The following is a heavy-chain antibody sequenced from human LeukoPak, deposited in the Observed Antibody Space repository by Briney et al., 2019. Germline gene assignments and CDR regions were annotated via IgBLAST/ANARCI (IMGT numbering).Heavy chain of an antibody. J-gene: IGHJ4*02. Sequence: SETLSLTCAVSGDSISSSNWWSWVRQSPGKGLEWIGQIFHSGSINYNPSLKSRVTISLDKSKNQFSLRLSSVTAADTAVYYCARLDSDSWNRVDYWGQGTLVTVSS. CDR3: ARLDSDSWNRVDY. CDR1: GDSISSSNW. V-gene: IGHV4-4*02. D-gene: IGHD1-26*01. CDR2: IFHSGSI.